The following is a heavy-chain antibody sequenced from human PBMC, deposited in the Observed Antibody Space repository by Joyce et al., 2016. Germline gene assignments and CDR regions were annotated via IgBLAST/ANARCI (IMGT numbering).Heavy chain of an antibody. Sequence: QLEESGGTLVHPGGSLRLSCKVSYSISNKNVMAWVSQAPGKGCELFSAIGASGGGRYYADSVKVRFTVSRDNSKNRMYLEMTSLQIEDTAVYYCARAKTVVVAYTLRDGFDVWGQGTQVAVSS. D-gene: IGHD2-15*01. CDR2: IGASGGGR. CDR1: YSISNKNV. V-gene: IGHV3-23*04. CDR3: ARAKTVVVAYTLRDGFDV. J-gene: IGHJ3*01.